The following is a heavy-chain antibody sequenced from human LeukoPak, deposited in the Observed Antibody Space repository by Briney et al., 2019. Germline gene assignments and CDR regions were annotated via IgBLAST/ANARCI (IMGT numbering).Heavy chain of an antibody. Sequence: ASVKVSCKASGYTFTGYYMHWVRQAPGQGLEWMGWINPNSGGTNYAQKFQGRVTMTRDTSISTAYMELSRLRSDDTAVYYCASECSSTSCYKGFDPWGRGTLVTVSS. CDR2: INPNSGGT. J-gene: IGHJ5*02. CDR1: GYTFTGYY. V-gene: IGHV1-2*02. D-gene: IGHD2-2*02. CDR3: ASECSSTSCYKGFDP.